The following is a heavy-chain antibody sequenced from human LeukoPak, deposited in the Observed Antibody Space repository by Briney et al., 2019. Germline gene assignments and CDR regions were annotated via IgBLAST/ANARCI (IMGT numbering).Heavy chain of an antibody. J-gene: IGHJ4*02. D-gene: IGHD6-19*01. CDR2: ISGNGATF. V-gene: IGHV3-9*01. CDR3: ARDRSSGWYGDDY. Sequence: PGGSLRLSCAAPGFTFDAYAMHWVRQAPREGLEWGSGISGNGATFYYADSVKGRFTISRDNTKNSLYLQMNSLRAEDTAVYYCARDRSSGWYGDDYWGQGTLVTVSS. CDR1: GFTFDAYA.